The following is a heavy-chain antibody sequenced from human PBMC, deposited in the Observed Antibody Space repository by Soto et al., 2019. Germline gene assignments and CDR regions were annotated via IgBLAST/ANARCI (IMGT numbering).Heavy chain of an antibody. V-gene: IGHV4-61*08. Sequence: LATLSLTCTVSGDSVSSGDYYWTWIRQPPGEGLERVGHIYFSVRTHYIPSLESRVTISLDTSKTQFSLKLTYVTAADTAVYYRARVPLDTDMLYWPGPWGQGTLVTVS. J-gene: IGHJ5*02. CDR1: GDSVSSGDYY. CDR2: IYFSVRT. D-gene: IGHD5-18*01. CDR3: ARVPLDTDMLYWPGP.